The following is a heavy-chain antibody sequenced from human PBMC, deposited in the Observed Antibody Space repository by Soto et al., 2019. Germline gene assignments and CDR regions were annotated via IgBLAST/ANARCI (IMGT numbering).Heavy chain of an antibody. J-gene: IGHJ4*02. D-gene: IGHD1-7*01. CDR3: ARATPGITGTTSALDY. Sequence: VQLVESGGGVVQPGRSLRLSCAASGFTFSSYAMHWVRQAPGKGLEWVAVISYDGSNKYYADSVKGRFTISRDNSKNTLYLQMNSLRAEDTAVYYCARATPGITGTTSALDYWGQGTLVTVSS. V-gene: IGHV3-30-3*01. CDR1: GFTFSSYA. CDR2: ISYDGSNK.